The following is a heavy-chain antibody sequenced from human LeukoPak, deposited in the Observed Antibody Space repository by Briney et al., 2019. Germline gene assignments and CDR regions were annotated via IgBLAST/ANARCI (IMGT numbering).Heavy chain of an antibody. CDR3: AKGDNVLLWFGEPFAFDI. V-gene: IGHV3-23*01. D-gene: IGHD3-10*01. CDR1: GFTFSSYA. J-gene: IGHJ3*02. CDR2: ISGSGGST. Sequence: GGSLRLSCAASGFTFSSYAMSWVRQAPGKGLEWVSAISGSGGSTYYADSVKGRFTISRDNSKNTLYLQMNSLRAEDTAVYYCAKGDNVLLWFGEPFAFDIWGQGTMVTVSS.